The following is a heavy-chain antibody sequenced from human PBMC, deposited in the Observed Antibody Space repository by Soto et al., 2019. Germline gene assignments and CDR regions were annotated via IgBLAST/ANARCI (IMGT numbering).Heavy chain of an antibody. CDR1: GYSFTSYW. CDR2: IDPSDSYT. D-gene: IGHD5-18*01. CDR3: ARQRVDTAMQTN. V-gene: IGHV5-10-1*01. Sequence: EVQLVQSGAEVKKPGESLRISCKGSGYSFTSYWINWVRQMPGKGLEWMGRIDPSDSYTNYSPSFQGHVTISADKSISTAYLQWSSLKASDTAMYYCARQRVDTAMQTNWGQGTLVTVSS. J-gene: IGHJ4*02.